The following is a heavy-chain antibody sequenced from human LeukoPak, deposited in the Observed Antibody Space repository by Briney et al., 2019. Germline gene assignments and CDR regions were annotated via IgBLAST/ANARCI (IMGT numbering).Heavy chain of an antibody. Sequence: GGSLRLSCAASGFTFSDYYMSWIRQAPGKGLEWVSYISSSGSTIYYADSVKGRFTISRDNAKNSLYLQMNSLRAEDTAVYYCARALTYYYDSSGYYSPALDYWGQGTLVTVSS. CDR2: ISSSGSTI. J-gene: IGHJ4*02. CDR3: ARALTYYYDSSGYYSPALDY. V-gene: IGHV3-11*01. CDR1: GFTFSDYY. D-gene: IGHD3-22*01.